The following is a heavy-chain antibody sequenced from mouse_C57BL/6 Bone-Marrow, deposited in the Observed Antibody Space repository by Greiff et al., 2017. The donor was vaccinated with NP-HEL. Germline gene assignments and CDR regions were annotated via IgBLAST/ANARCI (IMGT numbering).Heavy chain of an antibody. CDR2: IWGGGST. CDR3: ARTPHYYGSSYPYYAMDY. J-gene: IGHJ4*01. Sequence: QVQLQQSGPGLVQPSQSLSITCTVSGFSLTSYGVHWVRQSPGKGLEWLGVIWGGGSTDYNAAFISRLSISKDNSKSQVFFKMNSLQADDTAIDYCARTPHYYGSSYPYYAMDYWGQGTSGTVSS. V-gene: IGHV2-2*01. D-gene: IGHD1-1*01. CDR1: GFSLTSYG.